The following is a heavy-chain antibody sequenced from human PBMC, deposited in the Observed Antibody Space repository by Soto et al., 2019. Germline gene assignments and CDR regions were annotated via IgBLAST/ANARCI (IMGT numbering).Heavy chain of an antibody. CDR2: IIPIFGTA. CDR3: ARGLSRITMIVVVASYGMDV. CDR1: GGTFSSYA. J-gene: IGHJ6*02. Sequence: ASVKVSCKASGGTFSSYAISWVRQAPGQGLEWMGGIIPIFGTANYAQKFQGRVTITADESTSTAYMELSSLRSEDTAVYYCARGLSRITMIVVVASYGMDVWGQGTTVTVSS. V-gene: IGHV1-69*13. D-gene: IGHD3-22*01.